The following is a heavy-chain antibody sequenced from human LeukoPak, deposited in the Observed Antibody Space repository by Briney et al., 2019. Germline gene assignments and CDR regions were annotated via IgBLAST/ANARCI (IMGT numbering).Heavy chain of an antibody. D-gene: IGHD3-10*01. CDR1: GYTFTSYA. CDR3: ARDAWFGELLYDESNWFDP. Sequence: ASVKVSCKASGYTFTSYAIQWVRQAPGQRLEWMGWINAGNGNTKYSQKFQGRVTITRDTSASTAYMELSSLRSEDTAVYYCARDAWFGELLYDESNWFDPWGQGTLVTVSS. CDR2: INAGNGNT. V-gene: IGHV1-3*01. J-gene: IGHJ5*02.